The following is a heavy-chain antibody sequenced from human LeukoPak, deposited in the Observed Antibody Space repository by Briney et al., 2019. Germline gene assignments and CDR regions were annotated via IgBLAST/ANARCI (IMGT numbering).Heavy chain of an antibody. J-gene: IGHJ4*02. CDR3: ARERRLGYCSSTSCSSRYYFDY. V-gene: IGHV1-69*13. CDR2: IIPIFGTA. CDR1: GGTFSSYS. D-gene: IGHD2-2*03. Sequence: SVTVSCMASGGTFSSYSISWVRQPPGQGLGWMGGIIPIFGTANHAQKFQGRVKITADESTSTAYMELSSLRSQDTAVYYCARERRLGYCSSTSCSSRYYFDYWGQGTLVTVSS.